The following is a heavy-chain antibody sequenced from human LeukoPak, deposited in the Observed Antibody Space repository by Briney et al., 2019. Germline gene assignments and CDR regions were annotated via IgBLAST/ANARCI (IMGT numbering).Heavy chain of an antibody. J-gene: IGHJ3*01. CDR1: GGSISSYY. D-gene: IGHD2-15*01. CDR3: GRHLGYCSGGTCYWEPDAFDF. V-gene: IGHV4-39*01. CDR2: FFYSGST. Sequence: SETLSLTCTVSGGSISSYYWSWIRQPPGKGLEWIGSFFYSGSTYYNPSLKSRVTISVDTSKNQFSLKLSAVTAADTAVYYCGRHLGYCSGGTCYWEPDAFDFWGQGTLVTVSS.